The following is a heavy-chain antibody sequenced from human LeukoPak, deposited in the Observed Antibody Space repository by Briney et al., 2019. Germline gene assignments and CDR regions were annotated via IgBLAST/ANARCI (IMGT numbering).Heavy chain of an antibody. CDR2: IAPISGTP. Sequence: SVKVSCKASGGTFSSYAISWVRQAPGQGLEWMGGIAPISGTPMYAQRFQGRVTITADTSTYTAYLEMSSLTSEDTAVYYCAREGEYYSESGNLVDASDVWGQGTMVTVSA. D-gene: IGHD3-10*01. J-gene: IGHJ3*01. CDR3: AREGEYYSESGNLVDASDV. CDR1: GGTFSSYA. V-gene: IGHV1-69*06.